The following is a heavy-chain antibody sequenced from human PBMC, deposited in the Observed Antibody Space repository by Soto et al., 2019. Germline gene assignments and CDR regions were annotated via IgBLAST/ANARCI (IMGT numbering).Heavy chain of an antibody. J-gene: IGHJ4*02. CDR3: ARVPDY. CDR1: GCSISSSSYS. Sequence: SETLSLTCTVSGCSISSSSYSWSWIRQPPGKGLEWIGYMYHSGSTYYNPSLKSRVTISIDRSKNQFSLKLSSVTAADTAVYYCARVPDYWGQGILVTAPQ. CDR2: MYHSGST. D-gene: IGHD2-2*01. V-gene: IGHV4-30-2*01.